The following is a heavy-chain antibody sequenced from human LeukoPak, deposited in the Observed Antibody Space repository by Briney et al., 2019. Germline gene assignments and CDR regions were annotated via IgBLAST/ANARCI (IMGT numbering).Heavy chain of an antibody. V-gene: IGHV4-30-4*02. CDR2: IYYSGST. D-gene: IGHD3-16*01. CDR3: TRGAGWLIDY. Sequence: PSETLSLTCTVSGGSFSSGNYYWSWIRQPPGKGLEWIGYIYYSGSTYYNPSLKSRVIMSVDRSKNQFSLKLNSLTTADTAVYYCTRGAGWLIDYWGQGILVTVSS. CDR1: GGSFSSGNYY. J-gene: IGHJ4*02.